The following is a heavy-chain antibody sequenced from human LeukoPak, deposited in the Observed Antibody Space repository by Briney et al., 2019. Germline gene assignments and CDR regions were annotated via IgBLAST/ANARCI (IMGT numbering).Heavy chain of an antibody. CDR1: GGSVSSYY. CDR3: ARDVTTDQSFDY. CDR2: IYYSGST. Sequence: SETLSLTCTVSGGSVSSYYWSWIRQPPGKGLEWIGYIYYSGSTNYNPSLKSRVTISVDTSKNQFSLKLSSVTAADTAVYYCARDVTTDQSFDYWGQGTLVTVSS. J-gene: IGHJ4*02. V-gene: IGHV4-59*02. D-gene: IGHD4-17*01.